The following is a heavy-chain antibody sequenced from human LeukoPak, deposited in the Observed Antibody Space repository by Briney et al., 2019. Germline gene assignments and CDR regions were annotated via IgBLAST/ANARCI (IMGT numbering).Heavy chain of an antibody. V-gene: IGHV3-64D*06. J-gene: IGHJ3*02. CDR3: VKEEMGAHHAFDI. Sequence: PGGSLRLSCSASGFTFSIYAMHWVRQAPGKGLESVSAISSDGGSTYYADSVKGRFTISRDNSKNTLHLQMSSLRAEDTAVYYCVKEEMGAHHAFDIWGQGTLVTVSS. CDR1: GFTFSIYA. D-gene: IGHD1-26*01. CDR2: ISSDGGST.